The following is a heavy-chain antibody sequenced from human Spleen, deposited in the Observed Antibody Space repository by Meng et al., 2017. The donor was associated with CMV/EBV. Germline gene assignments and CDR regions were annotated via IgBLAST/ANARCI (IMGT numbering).Heavy chain of an antibody. J-gene: IGHJ4*02. CDR1: GGSISSSSYY. V-gene: IGHV4-61*05. CDR2: INYSGDT. D-gene: IGHD1-26*01. Sequence: SETLSLTCTVSGGSISSSSYYWGWIRQPPGKGLEWIGYINYSGDTNYNPSLKSRVTISVDTSKNQFSLKLRSVTAADTAVYYCARGSGLDYWGQGTLVTVSS. CDR3: ARGSGLDY.